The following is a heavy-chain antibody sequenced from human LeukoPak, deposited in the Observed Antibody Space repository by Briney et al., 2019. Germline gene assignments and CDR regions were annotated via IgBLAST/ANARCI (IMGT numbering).Heavy chain of an antibody. J-gene: IGHJ4*02. CDR1: GFSFSTYA. V-gene: IGHV3-23*01. CDR2: ISGSGETS. Sequence: GGSLRLSCAASGFSFSTYAMSWARQAPGKGLEWVSGISGSGETSYYAASVKGRLTISRDNSNNTLYLQMTSLSADDTAVYYCVRRGSGSSSPFAYWGQGALVIVSS. D-gene: IGHD6-6*01. CDR3: VRRGSGSSSPFAY.